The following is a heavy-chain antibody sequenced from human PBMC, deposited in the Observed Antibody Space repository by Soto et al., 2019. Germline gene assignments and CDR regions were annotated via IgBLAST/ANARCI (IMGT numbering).Heavy chain of an antibody. CDR3: AAQTRLRYFDWLFHDY. CDR1: GYTLTELS. CDR2: FDPEDGET. D-gene: IGHD3-9*01. J-gene: IGHJ4*02. Sequence: ASVKVSCKXSGYTLTELSMHWVRQAPGKGLEWMGGFDPEDGETIYAQKFQGRVTMTEDTSTDTAYMELSSLRSEDTAVYYCAAQTRLRYFDWLFHDYWGQGTLVTVSS. V-gene: IGHV1-24*01.